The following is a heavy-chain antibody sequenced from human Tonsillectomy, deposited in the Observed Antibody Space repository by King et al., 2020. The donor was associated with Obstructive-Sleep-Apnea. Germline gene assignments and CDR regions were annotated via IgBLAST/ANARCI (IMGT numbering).Heavy chain of an antibody. D-gene: IGHD2-21*02. CDR2: IYWSGLRI. J-gene: IGHJ6*02. CDR3: IKDVTPGGADV. Sequence: VQLVESGGGLVQPGRSLRLSCVTSGRNVYDHAMHWVRQAPGKGLEWVAGIYWSGLRIEYADSVKGRFTISRDNAKTSLFLQMNTLRPEDTALYFCIKDVTPGGADVWGQGTTVTVSS. V-gene: IGHV3-9*01. CDR1: GRNVYDHA.